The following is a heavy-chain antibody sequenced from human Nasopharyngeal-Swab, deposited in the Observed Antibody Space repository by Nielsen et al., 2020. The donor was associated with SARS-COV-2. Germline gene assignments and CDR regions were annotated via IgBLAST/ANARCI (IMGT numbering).Heavy chain of an antibody. J-gene: IGHJ5*02. V-gene: IGHV3-30-3*01. CDR3: ANWFDP. CDR1: GFTFSSYA. Sequence: GGSLRLSCAASGFTFSSYAMHWVRQAPGKGLEWVAVISYDGSNKYYADSVKGRFTISGDNSKNTLYLQMNSLRAEDTAVYYCANWFDPWGQGTLVTVSS. CDR2: ISYDGSNK.